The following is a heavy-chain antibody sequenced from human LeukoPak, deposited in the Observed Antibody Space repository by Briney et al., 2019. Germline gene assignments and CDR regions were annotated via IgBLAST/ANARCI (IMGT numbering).Heavy chain of an antibody. J-gene: IGHJ6*03. D-gene: IGHD3-16*01. CDR3: ARDQAVRGIYYYYMDV. V-gene: IGHV1-69*13. CDR2: IIPIFGTA. Sequence: ASVKVSCKASGGTFSSYTITWVRQAPGQGLEWMGGIIPIFGTANYAQKFQGRVTITADESTSTAYMELSSLRSEDTAVYYCARDQAVRGIYYYYMDVWGKGTTVTVSS. CDR1: GGTFSSYT.